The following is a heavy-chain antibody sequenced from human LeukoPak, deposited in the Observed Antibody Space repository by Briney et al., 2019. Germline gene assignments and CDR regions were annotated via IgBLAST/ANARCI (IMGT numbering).Heavy chain of an antibody. J-gene: IGHJ4*02. CDR3: ARVIHRQTYCFDY. CDR2: IGTSSGTT. CDR1: GFGFSGYS. V-gene: IGHV3-48*01. Sequence: GGSLRLSCPASGFGFSGYSMTWVRQGPGKGLEWISYIGTSSGTTYYADSVNGRFSISRDNAENTLYLQMNSLRAEDTGIYYCARVIHRQTYCFDYWGRGTLVTVSS. D-gene: IGHD5-18*01.